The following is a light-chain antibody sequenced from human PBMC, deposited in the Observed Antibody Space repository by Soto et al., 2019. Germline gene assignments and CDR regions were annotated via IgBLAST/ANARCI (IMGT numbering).Light chain of an antibody. CDR1: SSDVGSYNY. CDR3: TSYAGSNNPVV. CDR2: GVN. J-gene: IGLJ3*02. Sequence: QSALTQPPSASGSPGQSVTISCTGTSSDVGSYNYVSWYQQHPDKAPKLIIYGVNERPSGVPDRFSGSKSGNMASLTVSGLQAEAEADYYCTSYAGSNNPVVSGGGTKLTVL. V-gene: IGLV2-8*01.